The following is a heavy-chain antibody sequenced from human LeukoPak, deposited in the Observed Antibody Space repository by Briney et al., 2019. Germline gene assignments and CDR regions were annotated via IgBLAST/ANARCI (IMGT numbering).Heavy chain of an antibody. J-gene: IGHJ6*02. CDR1: GFTFSSYW. V-gene: IGHV3-7*01. CDR3: ARDVPPTGILDYDSSGLVYYYYGMDV. CDR2: IKQDGSEK. D-gene: IGHD3-22*01. Sequence: GGSLRLSCAASGFTFSSYWMSWVRQAPGKGLEWVANIKQDGSEKYYVDSVKGRFTISRDNAKNSLYLQMNSLRAEDTAVYYCARDVPPTGILDYDSSGLVYYYYGMDVWGQGTTVTVSS.